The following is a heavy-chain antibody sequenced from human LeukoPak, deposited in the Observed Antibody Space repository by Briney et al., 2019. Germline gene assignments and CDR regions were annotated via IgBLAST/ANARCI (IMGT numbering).Heavy chain of an antibody. J-gene: IGHJ4*02. CDR2: INHSGST. V-gene: IGHV4-34*03. CDR1: GGSFSGYY. D-gene: IGHD2-15*01. CDR3: TRLFDY. Sequence: SETLSLTCAVYGGSFSGYYWSWIRQPPGKGLEWIGEINHSGSTNYNPSLKSRVTISVDTSKNQFSLKLSSVTAADTAVYYCTRLFDYWGQGTLVTVSS.